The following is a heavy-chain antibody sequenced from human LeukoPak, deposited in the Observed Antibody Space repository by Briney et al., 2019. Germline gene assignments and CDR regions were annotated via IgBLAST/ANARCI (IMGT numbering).Heavy chain of an antibody. V-gene: IGHV3-30*02. D-gene: IGHD2-15*01. Sequence: GGSLRLSCAASGFTFSSYGMHWVRQAPGKGLEWVAFIRYDGSNKYYADSVKGRFTISRDNSKNTLYLQMNSLRAEDTAVYYCAKTPLDIVVVVAATAAEYFQHWGQGTLVTVSS. CDR2: IRYDGSNK. CDR1: GFTFSSYG. J-gene: IGHJ1*01. CDR3: AKTPLDIVVVVAATAAEYFQH.